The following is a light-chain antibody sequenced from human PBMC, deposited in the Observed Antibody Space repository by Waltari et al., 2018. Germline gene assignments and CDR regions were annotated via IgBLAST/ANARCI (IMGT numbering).Light chain of an antibody. CDR1: QSLSLTY. CDR3: QQYLNSPRT. CDR2: GAS. Sequence: EIVFTQSPDTLSLSPGERAALSCRASQSLSLTYIAWYQLKPGQAPTLLIYGASRRATGIPDRFSVSGSGTDFTLTISRLESEDFALYYCQQYLNSPRTFGQGTKVEI. J-gene: IGKJ1*01. V-gene: IGKV3-20*01.